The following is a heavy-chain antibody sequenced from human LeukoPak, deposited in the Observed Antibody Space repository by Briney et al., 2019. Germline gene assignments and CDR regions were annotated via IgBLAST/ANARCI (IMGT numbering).Heavy chain of an antibody. Sequence: ASVKVSCKASGYTFTSYGTSWGRQAPGQGLEWMGWISANNGNTNYAQKLQGRVTMTTDTTTSTAYMELRSLRSDDTAVYYCARNYDCWSGALPFDYWGQGTLVTVSS. CDR3: ARNYDCWSGALPFDY. CDR2: ISANNGNT. V-gene: IGHV1-18*01. CDR1: GYTFTSYG. D-gene: IGHD3-3*01. J-gene: IGHJ4*02.